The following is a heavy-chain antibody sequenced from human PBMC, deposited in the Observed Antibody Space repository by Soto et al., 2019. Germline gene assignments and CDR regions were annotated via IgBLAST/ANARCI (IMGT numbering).Heavy chain of an antibody. CDR2: IVPTVDTS. CDR3: VRVVAIPGYPDN. J-gene: IGHJ4*02. Sequence: QVQLVQSGAEVRQPASSVKVSCKTSGATFSSYAITWVRQAPGQGLEWMGGIVPTVDTSTYAQKFQGRVTITADKFTNTVCMGLSSLRSDDTAVYYCVRVVAIPGYPDNWGQGTLVTVSS. V-gene: IGHV1-69*14. CDR1: GATFSSYA. D-gene: IGHD5-12*01.